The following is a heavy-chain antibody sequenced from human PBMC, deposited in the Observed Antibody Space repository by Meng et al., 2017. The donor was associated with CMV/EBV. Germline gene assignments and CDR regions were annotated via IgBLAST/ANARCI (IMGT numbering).Heavy chain of an antibody. CDR1: LNTYA. J-gene: IGHJ4*02. CDR3: AKDGGPQLELITRVYSDH. V-gene: IGHV3-23*01. CDR2: ISGGGGNY. D-gene: IGHD1-7*01. Sequence: LNTYARSWVREAQGKGVKWLSTISGGGGNYYYAHSVKGQFTISRDNSKNTLYLQMSSLRVEDAAVYYCAKDGGPQLELITRVYSDHWGQGTLVTVSS.